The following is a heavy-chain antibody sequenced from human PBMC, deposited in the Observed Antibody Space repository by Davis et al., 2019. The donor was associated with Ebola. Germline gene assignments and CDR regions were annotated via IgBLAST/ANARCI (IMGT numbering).Heavy chain of an antibody. CDR2: ISAYNGNT. J-gene: IGHJ4*02. D-gene: IGHD5-12*01. CDR1: GYTFTSYG. Sequence: ASVKVSCKASGYTFTSYGISWVRQAPGQGLEWMGWISAYNGNTNYAQKFQGRVTMTRDTSISTAYMELSRLRSDDTAVYYCARALGATIFPHDYWGQGTLVTVSS. CDR3: ARALGATIFPHDY. V-gene: IGHV1-18*01.